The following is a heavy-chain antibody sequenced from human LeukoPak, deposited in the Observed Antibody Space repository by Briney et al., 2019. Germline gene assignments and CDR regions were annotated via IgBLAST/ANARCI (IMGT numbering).Heavy chain of an antibody. CDR2: ISSSGSTI. CDR1: GFTFSSYE. D-gene: IGHD3-10*01. V-gene: IGHV3-48*03. Sequence: GGSLRLSCAASGFTFSSYEMNWVRQAPGKGLEWVSYISSSGSTIYYADSVKGRFTISRDNAKNSLYLQMNSLRAEDTAVYYCAREEGYYGSGSYYNYYYYYMDVWGKGTTVTISS. J-gene: IGHJ6*03. CDR3: AREEGYYGSGSYYNYYYYYMDV.